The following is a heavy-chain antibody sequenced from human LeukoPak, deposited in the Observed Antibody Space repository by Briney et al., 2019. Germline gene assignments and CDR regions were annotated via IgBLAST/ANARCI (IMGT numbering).Heavy chain of an antibody. CDR3: ARHVNYDFWSGYLDY. CDR1: GGSISSYY. J-gene: IGHJ4*02. CDR2: TYYSGST. Sequence: SETLSLTCTVSGGSISSYYWSWIRQPPGKGLEWIGYTYYSGSTNYNPSLKSRVTISVDTSKNQFSLKLSSVTAADTAVYYCARHVNYDFWSGYLDYWGQGTLVTVPS. V-gene: IGHV4-59*08. D-gene: IGHD3-3*01.